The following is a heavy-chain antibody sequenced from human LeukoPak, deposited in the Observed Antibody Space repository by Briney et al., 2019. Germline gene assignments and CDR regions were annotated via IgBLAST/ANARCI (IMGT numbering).Heavy chain of an antibody. J-gene: IGHJ5*02. Sequence: PGGSLRLSCAASGFTFSSYWMHWVHQAPGKGLVWVSRINSDGSSTNYADSVKGRFTISGDNAKNTLYLQMNSLRAEDTAVYYCARPGYSSSWSFDPWGQGTLVTVSS. D-gene: IGHD6-13*01. V-gene: IGHV3-74*01. CDR2: INSDGSST. CDR1: GFTFSSYW. CDR3: ARPGYSSSWSFDP.